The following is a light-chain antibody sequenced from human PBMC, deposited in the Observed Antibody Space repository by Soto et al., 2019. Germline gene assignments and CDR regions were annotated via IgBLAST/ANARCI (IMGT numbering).Light chain of an antibody. Sequence: QSVLTQPTSASGTPGQRVTISCSGSSSNIGSNTVNWYQQLPGTAPKLLIYSNNQRPSGVPDRFSGSKSGTSASLAISGLQSEDEADYYCAAWDDSLNGSRVFGGGTKLTVL. J-gene: IGLJ2*01. CDR1: SSNIGSNT. V-gene: IGLV1-44*01. CDR2: SNN. CDR3: AAWDDSLNGSRV.